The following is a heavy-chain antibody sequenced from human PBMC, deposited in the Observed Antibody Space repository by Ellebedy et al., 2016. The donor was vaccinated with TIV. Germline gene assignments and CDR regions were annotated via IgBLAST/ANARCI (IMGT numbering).Heavy chain of an antibody. Sequence: PGGSLRLSCAASGITFSNSWMSWVRQAPGKGLEWVAIIKPDGGEKWYVDSVKGRFTISRDNGKNSLFLQMDSLRVEDTAVYYCARDPTDYSNYGLGVAVYWGQGTLVTVSS. V-gene: IGHV3-7*01. CDR1: GITFSNSW. J-gene: IGHJ4*02. CDR2: IKPDGGEK. D-gene: IGHD4-11*01. CDR3: ARDPTDYSNYGLGVAVY.